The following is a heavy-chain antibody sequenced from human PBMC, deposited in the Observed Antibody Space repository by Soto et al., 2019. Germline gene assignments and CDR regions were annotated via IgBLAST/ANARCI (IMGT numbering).Heavy chain of an antibody. CDR3: ARGYCSSTSCYGLDYYYYMDV. V-gene: IGHV1-18*01. CDR1: GYNFTSYG. Sequence: ASVKVSCKADGYNFTSYGISWVRQAPGQGLEWMGWISAYNGNTNYAQKLQGRVTMTTDTSTSTAYMELRSLRSDDTAVYYCARGYCSSTSCYGLDYYYYMDVWGKGTTVTVSS. CDR2: ISAYNGNT. D-gene: IGHD2-2*01. J-gene: IGHJ6*03.